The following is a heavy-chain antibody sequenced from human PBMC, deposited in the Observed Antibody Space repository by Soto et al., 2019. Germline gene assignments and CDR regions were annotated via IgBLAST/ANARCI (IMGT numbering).Heavy chain of an antibody. J-gene: IGHJ1*01. V-gene: IGHV3-30*19. D-gene: IGHD3-16*01. CDR1: GFTFRSYV. Sequence: QVELVESGGGVVQPGTSLRLSCVGSGFTFRSYVIHWVRQAPGKGLEWVALTSYDGSGKYYGHSVRGRFTISRDNSRNTVDLQMDSLRLEDTALYYCARWGTTGGLDVWGQGTLVSVSS. CDR3: ARWGTTGGLDV. CDR2: TSYDGSGK.